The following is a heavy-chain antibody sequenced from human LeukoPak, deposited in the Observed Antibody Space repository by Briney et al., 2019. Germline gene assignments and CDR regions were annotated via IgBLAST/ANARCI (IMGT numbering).Heavy chain of an antibody. CDR3: ARARGSGSYYNGYYFDY. D-gene: IGHD3-10*01. CDR1: GGSISSYY. J-gene: IGHJ4*02. Sequence: SETLSLTCTVSGGSISSYYWSWIRQPPGKGLEWIGYIYYSGSTNYNPSLKSRVTISVDTSKNQFSLKLSSVTAADTAVYYCARARGSGSYYNGYYFDYWGQGTLVTVSS. CDR2: IYYSGST. V-gene: IGHV4-59*01.